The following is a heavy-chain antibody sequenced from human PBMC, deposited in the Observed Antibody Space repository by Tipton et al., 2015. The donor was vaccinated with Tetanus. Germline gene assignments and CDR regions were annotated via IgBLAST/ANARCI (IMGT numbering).Heavy chain of an antibody. V-gene: IGHV1-69*06. CDR1: GGTLSSYA. Sequence: QSGPEVKKPGSSVKVSCKTSGGTLSSYAITWVRQAPGQGLEWMGGIIPMFGSANYAQKFQDRVTITADTSTSTVYMELSSLKSDDTATYYCARGRSKYDFWSGYYMDHWGQGIPVTVSS. CDR3: ARGRSKYDFWSGYYMDH. CDR2: IIPMFGSA. J-gene: IGHJ4*02. D-gene: IGHD3-3*01.